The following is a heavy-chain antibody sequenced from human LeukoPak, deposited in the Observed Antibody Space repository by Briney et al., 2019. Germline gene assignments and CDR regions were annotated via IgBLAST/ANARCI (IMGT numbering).Heavy chain of an antibody. J-gene: IGHJ6*04. CDR3: ASHYCSSTSCYADYGMDV. D-gene: IGHD2-2*01. CDR1: GYTFTSYG. V-gene: IGHV1-18*04. CDR2: ISAYKGNT. Sequence: ASVKVSCKASGYTFTSYGISWVRQAPGQGLEWMGWISAYKGNTNYAQKLQGRVTMTTDTSTSTAYMELRSLRSDDTAVYYCASHYCSSTSCYADYGMDVWGKGTTVTVSS.